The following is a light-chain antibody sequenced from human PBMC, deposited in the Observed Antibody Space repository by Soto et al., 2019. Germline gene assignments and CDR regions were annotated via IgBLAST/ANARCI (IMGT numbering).Light chain of an antibody. Sequence: QSVLTPPASVSGSPGQTITFFSSGTNSDTGGYHYVSQSQLHPGKAPKLNSYELRYRPSRVSDRCSGSKSGNTASLTSSGLQAEDDDDYYCRSYTRVTSSGQVFASNSGHVFGTGTKVTGL. CDR2: ELR. CDR3: RSYTRVTSSGQVFASNSGHV. CDR1: NSDTGGYHY. V-gene: IGLV2-14*01. J-gene: IGLJ1*01.